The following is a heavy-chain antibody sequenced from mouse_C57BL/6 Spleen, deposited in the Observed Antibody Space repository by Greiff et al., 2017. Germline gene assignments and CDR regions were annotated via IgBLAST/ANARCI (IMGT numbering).Heavy chain of an antibody. D-gene: IGHD1-1*01. CDR3: ARYGSSEVYAMDY. Sequence: VQLQESGPGLVAPSQSLSITCTVSGFSLTSYGVHWVRQPPGKGLEWLVVIWSDGSTTYNSALKSRLSISKDNSKSQVFLKMNSLQTDDTAMYYCARYGSSEVYAMDYWGQGTSVTVSS. J-gene: IGHJ4*01. V-gene: IGHV2-6*03. CDR1: GFSLTSYG. CDR2: IWSDGST.